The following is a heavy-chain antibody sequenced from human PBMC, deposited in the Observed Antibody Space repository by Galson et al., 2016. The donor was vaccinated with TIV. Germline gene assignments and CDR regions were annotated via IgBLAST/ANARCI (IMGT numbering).Heavy chain of an antibody. CDR3: ARAPGYHDSSAYYPA. J-gene: IGHJ5*02. CDR1: GGSFISYT. CDR2: IIPVFGTA. V-gene: IGHV1-69*05. D-gene: IGHD3-22*01. Sequence: SVKVSCKASGGSFISYTISWVRQAPGQGLEWMGGIIPVFGTANYAQKFQGRVTITTDELTSTVYMELSGLTSEDTAVYYCARAPGYHDSSAYYPAWGQGTLVTVSS.